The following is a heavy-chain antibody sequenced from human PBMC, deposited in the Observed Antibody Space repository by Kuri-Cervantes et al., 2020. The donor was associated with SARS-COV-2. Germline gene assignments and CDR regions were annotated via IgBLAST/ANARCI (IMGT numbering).Heavy chain of an antibody. V-gene: IGHV4-34*01. J-gene: IGHJ4*02. CDR1: GFSFSSYG. CDR3: ARGFPSGSHDY. Sequence: SETLSLTCAASGFSFSSYGMSWIRQPPGKGLEWIGEINHSGSTNCNPSLKSRVTISVDTSKNQFSRKLSSVTAADTAVYYCARGFPSGSHDYWGQGTLVTVSS. D-gene: IGHD1-26*01. CDR2: INHSGST.